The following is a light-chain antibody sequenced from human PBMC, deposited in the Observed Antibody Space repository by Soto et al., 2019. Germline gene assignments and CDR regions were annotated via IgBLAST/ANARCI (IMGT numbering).Light chain of an antibody. Sequence: IQMTQSPSPLSVSVGDRVTITCRASQTISSWLAWYQQKPGKAPKLLIYKASTLKSGVPSRFSGSGSGTEFTLTISSLQPDDFATYYCQHYNSYSEAVGQGTKVDIK. J-gene: IGKJ1*01. CDR3: QHYNSYSEA. CDR2: KAS. CDR1: QTISSW. V-gene: IGKV1-5*03.